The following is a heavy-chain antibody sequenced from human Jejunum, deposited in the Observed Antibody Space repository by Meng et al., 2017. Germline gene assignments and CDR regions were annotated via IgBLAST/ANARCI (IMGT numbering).Heavy chain of an antibody. D-gene: IGHD3-16*01. CDR2: ISYDGSNK. V-gene: IGHV3-30*04. CDR3: AKEMIEDAFDI. J-gene: IGHJ3*02. CDR1: GFTFSSYT. Sequence: GGSLRLSCAASGFTFSSYTMHWVRQAPGKGLELVSLISYDGSNKSYADSVKGRFTISRDNSKNTLSLQLNSLRTEDTALYYCAKEMIEDAFDIWGLGTMVTVSS.